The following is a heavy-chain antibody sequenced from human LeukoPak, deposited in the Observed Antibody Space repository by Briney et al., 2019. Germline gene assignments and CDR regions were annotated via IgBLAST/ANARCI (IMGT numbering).Heavy chain of an antibody. CDR1: GFTFSSYE. V-gene: IGHV3-48*03. CDR3: ARSGGFSYGPLDY. J-gene: IGHJ4*02. D-gene: IGHD5-18*01. Sequence: GSPRLSCAASGFTFSSYEMNWVLQAPGKGLEWVSYISSSGSTIYYADSVEGRFTISRDNAKNSLYLQMNSLRAEDTAVYYCARSGGFSYGPLDYWGEGTVDTVSS. CDR2: ISSSGSTI.